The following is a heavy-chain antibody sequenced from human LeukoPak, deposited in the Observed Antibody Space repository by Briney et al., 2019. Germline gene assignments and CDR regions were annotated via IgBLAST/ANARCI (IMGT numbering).Heavy chain of an antibody. V-gene: IGHV3-11*06. J-gene: IGHJ5*02. CDR3: ARFDGSGSREVFDP. CDR1: GLPFMDYY. CDR2: FSSSSSYT. Sequence: GGSRGLSVAASGLPFMDYYMSWFRQPPGRGRGGVSYFSSSSSYTNYADSVKGRFTISRDNAKNSLYLQMNSLRAEDTAVYYCARFDGSGSREVFDPWGQGTLVTVSS. D-gene: IGHD3-10*01.